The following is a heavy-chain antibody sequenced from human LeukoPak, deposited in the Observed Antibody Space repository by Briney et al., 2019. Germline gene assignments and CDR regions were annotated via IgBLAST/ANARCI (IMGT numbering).Heavy chain of an antibody. V-gene: IGHV3-30*02. CDR1: GFTFGSYG. Sequence: GGSLRLSCAASGFTFGSYGMHWVRQAPGKGLEWVAFIRYDGSNKYYADSVKGRFTISRDNPKNTLYLQMNSLRAEDTAVYYCARDPGDVAAAHDAFDIWGQGTMVTVSS. J-gene: IGHJ3*02. CDR3: ARDPGDVAAAHDAFDI. CDR2: IRYDGSNK. D-gene: IGHD2-15*01.